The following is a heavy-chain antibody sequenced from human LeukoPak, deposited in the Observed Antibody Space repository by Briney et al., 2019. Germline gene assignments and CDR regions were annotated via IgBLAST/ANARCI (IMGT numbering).Heavy chain of an antibody. CDR2: IYYSGST. CDR1: GGSISSYY. V-gene: IGHV4-59*12. Sequence: SETLSLTCTVSGGSISSYYWSWIRQPPGKGLEWIGYIYYSGSTNYNPSLKSRVTISVDTSKNQFSLKLSSVTAADTAVYYCARGNILTGYCFDFWGQRALVTVSS. D-gene: IGHD3-9*01. CDR3: ARGNILTGYCFDF. J-gene: IGHJ4*02.